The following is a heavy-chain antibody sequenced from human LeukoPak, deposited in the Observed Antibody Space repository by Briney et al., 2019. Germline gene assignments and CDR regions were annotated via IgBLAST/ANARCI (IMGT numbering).Heavy chain of an antibody. CDR1: GFTFSSYS. Sequence: GGSLRLSCAPSGFTFSSYSMNCAPHAPGKGLEWLSSISSSISYIYYADSVKGRFTISRDNAMTSLYLQMNSLRVEDTAVYYCARDGYYYDSSGYYQEAFDIWGQGTMVTVS. D-gene: IGHD3-22*01. V-gene: IGHV3-21*01. CDR3: ARDGYYYDSSGYYQEAFDI. CDR2: ISSSISYI. J-gene: IGHJ3*02.